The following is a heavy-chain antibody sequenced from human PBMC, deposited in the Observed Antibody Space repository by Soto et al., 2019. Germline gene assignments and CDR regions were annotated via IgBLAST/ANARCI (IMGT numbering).Heavy chain of an antibody. V-gene: IGHV1-8*01. CDR1: GYTFASYD. CDR3: ARGKGTRGSRPAP. J-gene: IGHJ5*02. CDR2: MNPNSGNT. Sequence: QVQLVQSGAEVKKPGASVKISCKASGYTFASYDINWVRQATGQGLEWMGWMNPNSGNTGYAQKFQGRLTMTRDTSISTAYMELSSLRSEDTAVYYCARGKGTRGSRPAPWGQGTLVTVSS. D-gene: IGHD2-8*02.